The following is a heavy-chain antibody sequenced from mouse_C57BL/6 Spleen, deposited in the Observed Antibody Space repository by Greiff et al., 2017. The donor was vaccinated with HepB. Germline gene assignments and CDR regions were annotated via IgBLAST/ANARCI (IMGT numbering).Heavy chain of an antibody. CDR2: IYPGDGDT. Sequence: QVQLQQSGAELVKPGASVKISCKASGYAFSSYWMNWVKQRPGKGLEWIGQIYPGDGDTNYNGKFKGKATLTADKSSSTAYMQLSSLTSEDSAVYFCARVYDYDGGYFDYWGQGTTLTVSS. CDR3: ARVYDYDGGYFDY. D-gene: IGHD2-4*01. V-gene: IGHV1-80*01. CDR1: GYAFSSYW. J-gene: IGHJ2*01.